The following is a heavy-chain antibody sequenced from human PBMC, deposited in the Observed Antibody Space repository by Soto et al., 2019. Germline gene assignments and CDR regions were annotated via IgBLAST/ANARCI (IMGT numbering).Heavy chain of an antibody. J-gene: IGHJ4*02. Sequence: QVQLVQSGAEVKKPGASVKVSCKASGYTFTSYDINWVRQATGQGLEWMGWMNPNSGNTGSAQKFQGRVTMTRNTSISTADMELSSLRSEDTDVYYCSRAVDTAMVYWGQGTLVTVSS. CDR3: SRAVDTAMVY. V-gene: IGHV1-8*01. CDR1: GYTFTSYD. D-gene: IGHD5-18*01. CDR2: MNPNSGNT.